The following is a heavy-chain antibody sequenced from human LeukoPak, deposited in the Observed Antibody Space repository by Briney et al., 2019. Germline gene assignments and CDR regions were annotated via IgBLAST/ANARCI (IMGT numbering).Heavy chain of an antibody. CDR1: GFTFSSYA. V-gene: IGHV3-30*04. CDR3: ARLFGIFGPGGV. D-gene: IGHD3-3*01. Sequence: QPGRSLRLSCAASGFTFSSYAMHWVRQAPGKGLEWVAVISYDGSNKYYADSVKGRFTISRDNAKNSLYLQMNSLRAEDTAVYYCARLFGIFGPGGVWGQGTTVTVSS. J-gene: IGHJ6*02. CDR2: ISYDGSNK.